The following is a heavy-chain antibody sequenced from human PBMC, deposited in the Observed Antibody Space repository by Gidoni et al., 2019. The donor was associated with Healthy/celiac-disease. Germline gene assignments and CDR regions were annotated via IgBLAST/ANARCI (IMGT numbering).Heavy chain of an antibody. CDR3: ARRDRAGPFDY. CDR1: GGPISSSSYY. Sequence: QLQLQESGPGLVKPSETLSLPCTVSGGPISSSSYYWGWIRQPPGKGLEWIGSIYYSGSTYYNPSLKSRVTISVDTSKNQFSLKLSSVTAADTAVYYCARRDRAGPFDYWGQGTLVTVSS. D-gene: IGHD3-16*02. J-gene: IGHJ4*02. CDR2: IYYSGST. V-gene: IGHV4-39*01.